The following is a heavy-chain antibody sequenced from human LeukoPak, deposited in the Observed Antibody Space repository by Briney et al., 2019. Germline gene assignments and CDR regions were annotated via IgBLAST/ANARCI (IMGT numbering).Heavy chain of an antibody. D-gene: IGHD5-12*01. CDR2: IGGSGGTT. V-gene: IGHV3-64D*06. CDR1: GFTFSSYT. J-gene: IGHJ6*02. CDR3: VNGWIKIGVDV. Sequence: GGSLRLSCSASGFTFSSYTMHWVRQAPGKGLEYVSAIGGSGGTTFYADSVKGRFTISRDNSNNTLYLQMSILRTEDTAVYYCVNGWIKIGVDVWGQGTTVTVSS.